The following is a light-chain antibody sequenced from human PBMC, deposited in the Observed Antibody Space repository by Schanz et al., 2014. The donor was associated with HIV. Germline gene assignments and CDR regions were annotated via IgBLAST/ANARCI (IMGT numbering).Light chain of an antibody. CDR3: QQYGVSPPWT. J-gene: IGKJ1*01. CDR2: GAS. Sequence: EIVMTQSPATLSVSPGERATLSCRTTQIISTSLAWYQQRPGQPPRLLLYGASSRATGIPDRFSGSGSGTDFTLSISGLEPEDFAVYYCQQYGVSPPWTFGQGTKVEFK. CDR1: QIISTS. V-gene: IGKV3-20*01.